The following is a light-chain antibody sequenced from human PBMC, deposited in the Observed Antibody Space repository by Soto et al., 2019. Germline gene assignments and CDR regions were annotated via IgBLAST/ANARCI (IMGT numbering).Light chain of an antibody. Sequence: DIPLTPSPSFLSASVGDRVTVTCLASQGINSYLAWYQQKPGKAPKLLIYTASTLQSGVPSRFSGSGSGTEFTLTISSLQPEDFATYYCQQCYSSPLTFGGGTKVDTK. CDR1: QGINSY. CDR3: QQCYSSPLT. CDR2: TAS. J-gene: IGKJ4*01. V-gene: IGKV1-9*01.